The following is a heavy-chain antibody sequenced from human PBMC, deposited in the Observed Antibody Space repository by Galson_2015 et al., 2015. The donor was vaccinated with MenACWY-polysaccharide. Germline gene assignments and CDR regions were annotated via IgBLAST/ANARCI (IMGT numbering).Heavy chain of an antibody. CDR2: INAGNGNT. J-gene: IGHJ4*02. D-gene: IGHD2-15*01. V-gene: IGHV1-3*01. Sequence: QAPGQRLEWMGWINAGNGNTKYSQKFQGRVTITRDTSASTAYMELSSLRSEDTAVYYCARDTPGYCSGGSCEDLDYWGQGTLVTVSS. CDR3: ARDTPGYCSGGSCEDLDY.